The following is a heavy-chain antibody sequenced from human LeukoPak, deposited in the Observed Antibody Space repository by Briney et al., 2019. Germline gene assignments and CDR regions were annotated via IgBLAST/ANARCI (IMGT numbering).Heavy chain of an antibody. J-gene: IGHJ4*02. Sequence: PGGSLRLSCAASGFTVSSNYMSWVRQAPGKGLEWVSVIYSGGSTYYADSVKGRFTISRDNSKNTLYLQMNSLRAEDTAVYYCARRPLGRAAAGKGRWADYWGQGTLVTVSS. CDR1: GFTVSSNY. CDR2: IYSGGST. CDR3: ARRPLGRAAAGKGRWADY. V-gene: IGHV3-66*01. D-gene: IGHD6-13*01.